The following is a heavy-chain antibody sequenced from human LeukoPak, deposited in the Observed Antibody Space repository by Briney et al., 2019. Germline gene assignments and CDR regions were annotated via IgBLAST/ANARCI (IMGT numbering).Heavy chain of an antibody. D-gene: IGHD3-22*01. V-gene: IGHV3-30*02. CDR1: GFTFSSYG. Sequence: PGGSLRLSCAASGFTFSSYGMHWVRQAPGKGLEWVAFIRYDGSNKYYADSVKGRFTISRDNSKNTLYLQMNSLRAEGTAVYYCARAPAHYYDSSGYYLDAFDIWGQGTMVTVSS. CDR2: IRYDGSNK. J-gene: IGHJ3*02. CDR3: ARAPAHYYDSSGYYLDAFDI.